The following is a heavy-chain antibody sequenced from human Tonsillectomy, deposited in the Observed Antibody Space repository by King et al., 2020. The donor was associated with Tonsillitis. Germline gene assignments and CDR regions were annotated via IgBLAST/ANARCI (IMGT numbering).Heavy chain of an antibody. CDR1: GGSISSGGYY. Sequence: QLQESGPGLVKPSQTLSLTCTVSGGSISSGGYYWSWLRQHPGKGLEWIGYIYYSGSTYYNPSLKSRVTISVDTSKNQFSLKLSSVTAADTAVYYCARGFGEFSYYYYMDVWGKGTTVTVSS. CDR2: IYYSGST. V-gene: IGHV4-31*03. CDR3: ARGFGEFSYYYYMDV. J-gene: IGHJ6*03. D-gene: IGHD3-10*01.